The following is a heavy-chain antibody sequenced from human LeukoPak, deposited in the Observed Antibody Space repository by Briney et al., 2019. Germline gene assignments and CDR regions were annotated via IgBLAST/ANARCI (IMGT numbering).Heavy chain of an antibody. CDR3: ARGHREMATIFVY. CDR2: INHSGST. CDR1: GGSFSGYY. V-gene: IGHV4-34*01. J-gene: IGHJ4*02. D-gene: IGHD5-24*01. Sequence: SETLSHTCAVYGGSFSGYYWSWIRQPPGKGLEWIGEINHSGSTNYNPSLKSRVTISVDTSKNQFSLKLSSVTAADTAVYYCARGHREMATIFVYWGQGTLVTVSS.